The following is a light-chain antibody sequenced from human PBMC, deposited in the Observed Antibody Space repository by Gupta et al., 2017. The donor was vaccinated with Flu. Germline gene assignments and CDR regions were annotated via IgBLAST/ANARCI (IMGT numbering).Light chain of an antibody. V-gene: IGLV1-51*01. Sequence: QSVLTQPPSVSAAPGQKVTISCSGSSSNIGNNYVSWYQQLPGTTPKLLIYDNNKRPSGIPDRFSGSKSGTSATLGITGLQTGDEADYCCGTWDSRLSAAVFGGGTKLTVL. CDR1: SSNIGNNY. J-gene: IGLJ7*01. CDR2: DNN. CDR3: GTWDSRLSAAV.